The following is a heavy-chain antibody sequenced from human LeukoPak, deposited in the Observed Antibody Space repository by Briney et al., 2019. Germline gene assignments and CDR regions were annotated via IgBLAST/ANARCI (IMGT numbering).Heavy chain of an antibody. D-gene: IGHD4-23*01. Sequence: GESLKISCKGSGYSFTSYWIGWVRQMPGKGLEWMGIIYPGDSDTRYSPSFQGQVTISADKSISTAYLQWSSVKASDTAMYYCATAPDYGGNFYYFDYWGQGTLVTVSS. V-gene: IGHV5-51*01. CDR3: ATAPDYGGNFYYFDY. CDR2: IYPGDSDT. CDR1: GYSFTSYW. J-gene: IGHJ4*02.